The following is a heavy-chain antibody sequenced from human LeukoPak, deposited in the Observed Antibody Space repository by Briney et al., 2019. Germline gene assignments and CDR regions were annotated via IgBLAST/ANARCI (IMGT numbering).Heavy chain of an antibody. V-gene: IGHV4-4*09. CDR2: IYTSGST. D-gene: IGHD6-6*01. CDR1: GGSISSYY. CDR3: ARLGYSSSSVDY. J-gene: IGHJ4*02. Sequence: SENLSLTCTVSGGSISSYYWSWIRQPPGKGLEWIGYIYTSGSTNYNPSLKSRVTISVDTSKNQFSLKLSSVTAADTAVYYCARLGYSSSSVDYWGQETLVTVSS.